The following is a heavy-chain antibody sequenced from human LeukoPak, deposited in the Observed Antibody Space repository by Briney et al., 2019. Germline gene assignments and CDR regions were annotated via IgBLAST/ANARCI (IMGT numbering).Heavy chain of an antibody. Sequence: GGSLRLSCAASGFTFDDYGMSWVRQAPGKGLEWVSGINWNGGSTGYADSVKGRFTISRDNAKNSLYLQMNSLRAEDMALYYCAKAAPYDILTGYFDYWGQGTLVTVSS. J-gene: IGHJ4*02. D-gene: IGHD3-9*01. CDR2: INWNGGST. CDR1: GFTFDDYG. V-gene: IGHV3-20*04. CDR3: AKAAPYDILTGYFDY.